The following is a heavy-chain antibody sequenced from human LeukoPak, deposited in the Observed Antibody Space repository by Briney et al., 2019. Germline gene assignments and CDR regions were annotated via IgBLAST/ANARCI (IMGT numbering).Heavy chain of an antibody. Sequence: GGSLRLSCAASGFTFSDYYMSWIRQAPGKGLEWVSYISSSGSTIYYADSVKGRFTISRDNAKNSLYLQMNSLRAEDTAVYYCAKVFVIGAYYFDYWGQGTLVTVSS. CDR3: AKVFVIGAYYFDY. V-gene: IGHV3-11*01. CDR1: GFTFSDYY. J-gene: IGHJ4*02. D-gene: IGHD3-16*02. CDR2: ISSSGSTI.